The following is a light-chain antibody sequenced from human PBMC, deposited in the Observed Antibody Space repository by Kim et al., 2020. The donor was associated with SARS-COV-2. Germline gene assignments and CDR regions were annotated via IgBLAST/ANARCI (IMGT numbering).Light chain of an antibody. CDR2: GAS. J-gene: IGKJ5*01. V-gene: IGKV1D-16*01. CDR1: W. Sequence: WLAWLQQKPGKAPKSLISGASALQSGVPPRFSGNGSGTHFTLTINSLQPEDFATYYCQQYNSYPITFGQGTRLEIK. CDR3: QQYNSYPIT.